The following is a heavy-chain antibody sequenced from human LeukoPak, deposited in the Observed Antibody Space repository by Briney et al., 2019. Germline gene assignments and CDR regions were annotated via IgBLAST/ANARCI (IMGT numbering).Heavy chain of an antibody. Sequence: SETLSLTCAVYGGSFSGYYWSWIRQPPGKGLEWIGYIYYSGSTNYNPSLKSRVTISVDTSKNQFSLKLSSVTAADTAVYYCARRRTAMEYYFDYWGQGTLVTVSS. CDR1: GGSFSGYY. D-gene: IGHD5-18*01. CDR2: IYYSGST. J-gene: IGHJ4*02. CDR3: ARRRTAMEYYFDY. V-gene: IGHV4-59*01.